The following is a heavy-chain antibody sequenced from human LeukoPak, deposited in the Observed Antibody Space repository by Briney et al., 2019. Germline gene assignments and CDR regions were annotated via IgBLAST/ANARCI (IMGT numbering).Heavy chain of an antibody. CDR1: GGSISRYY. J-gene: IGHJ3*02. V-gene: IGHV4-59*01. Sequence: SETLSLTCTVAGGSISRYYWSWIRQPPGKGLEWIGYIYYSGSTNYNPSLKSRVTISVDTSKNQFSLKLSSVTAADTAVYYCARFGGATGAFDIWGQGTMVTVSS. D-gene: IGHD1-26*01. CDR3: ARFGGATGAFDI. CDR2: IYYSGST.